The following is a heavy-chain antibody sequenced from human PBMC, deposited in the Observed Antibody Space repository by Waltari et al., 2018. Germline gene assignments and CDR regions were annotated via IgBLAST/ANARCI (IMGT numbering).Heavy chain of an antibody. Sequence: QLQLQESGPGLVKPSETLSLTCTVSGGSISSSRYYWGWTRQPPGKGLEWIGSIYYSGSTYYNPSLKSRVTISVDTSKNQFSLKLSSVTAADTAVYYCARVPKLGISLDYWGQGTLVTVSS. CDR3: ARVPKLGISLDY. CDR2: IYYSGST. D-gene: IGHD7-27*01. CDR1: GGSISSSRYY. V-gene: IGHV4-39*07. J-gene: IGHJ4*02.